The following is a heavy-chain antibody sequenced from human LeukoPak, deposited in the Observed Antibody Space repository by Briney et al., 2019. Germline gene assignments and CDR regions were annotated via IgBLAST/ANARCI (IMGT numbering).Heavy chain of an antibody. V-gene: IGHV4-38-2*02. CDR2: ISHSEST. CDR1: GYSISSGFY. D-gene: IGHD1-26*01. Sequence: KTSETRSLTCTVSGYSISSGFYWGWIRQPPGKGLEWIGVISHSESTDYNPSLKSRVTISVDTSKNQFSLKLNSVTAADTAVYYCARGFSGSFYYYYYMDVWGKGTTVTVSS. CDR3: ARGFSGSFYYYYYMDV. J-gene: IGHJ6*03.